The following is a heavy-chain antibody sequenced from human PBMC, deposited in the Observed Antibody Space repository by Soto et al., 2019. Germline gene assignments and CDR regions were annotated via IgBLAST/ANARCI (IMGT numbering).Heavy chain of an antibody. CDR3: ARVVVAAPGSPYNWFDP. Sequence: QVQLVQSGAEVKKAGASVKVSCKASGYTFTSYGISWVRQAPGQGLEWMGWISAYNGNTNYAQKLQGRVTMTTDTSTSTAYMELRSLRSDDTAVYYCARVVVAAPGSPYNWFDPWGQGTLVTVSS. J-gene: IGHJ5*02. D-gene: IGHD2-15*01. CDR2: ISAYNGNT. CDR1: GYTFTSYG. V-gene: IGHV1-18*01.